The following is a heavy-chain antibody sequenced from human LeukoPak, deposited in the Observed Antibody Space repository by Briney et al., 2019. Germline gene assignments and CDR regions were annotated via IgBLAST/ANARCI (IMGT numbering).Heavy chain of an antibody. CDR1: GYSISSGYY. CDR2: IYHSGIT. Sequence: SGTLSLTCAVSGYSISSGYYWGWIRQPPGRGLEWIGNIYHSGITYYNPSLKSRVTISVDTSKNQFSLKLSSVTAADTAAYYCARLDCSSTICYGGHNWFDPWGQGTLVTVSS. V-gene: IGHV4-38-2*01. CDR3: ARLDCSSTICYGGHNWFDP. D-gene: IGHD2-2*01. J-gene: IGHJ5*02.